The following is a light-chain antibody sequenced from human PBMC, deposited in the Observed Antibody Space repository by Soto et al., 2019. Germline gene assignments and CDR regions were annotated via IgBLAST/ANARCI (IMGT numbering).Light chain of an antibody. CDR2: GAS. V-gene: IGKV3-20*01. CDR3: QQYGSSPPLT. CDR1: QSVSSSY. J-gene: IGKJ4*01. Sequence: EIVLTQSPDTLSLSPGERATLSCRASQSVSSSYLAWYQQKPGQAPRLLIYGASSRATGIPDRFSGSGSGTDFTLTISRLEPEDCAVYYCQQYGSSPPLTCGGGTKVEIK.